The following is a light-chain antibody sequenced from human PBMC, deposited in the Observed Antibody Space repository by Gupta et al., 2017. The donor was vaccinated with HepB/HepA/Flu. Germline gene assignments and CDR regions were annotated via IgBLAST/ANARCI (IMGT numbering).Light chain of an antibody. CDR2: ENR. V-gene: IGLV6-57*03. Sequence: NFILTQPRSVSEFPGKTVTISCTRSSGSIAYNYVLWYQQRPGSAPTTVIYENRDRPSGVSDRFSGSIDRSSNSASLTISGLRAEDEADYYCQSSNVTNQIFGGGTRLTVL. CDR3: QSSNVTNQI. CDR1: SGSIAYNY. J-gene: IGLJ2*01.